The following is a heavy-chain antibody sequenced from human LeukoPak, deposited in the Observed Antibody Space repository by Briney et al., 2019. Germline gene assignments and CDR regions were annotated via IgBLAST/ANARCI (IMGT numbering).Heavy chain of an antibody. CDR1: GYTFTAYY. V-gene: IGHV1-2*02. Sequence: ASVKVSCKASGYTFTAYYIHWLRQAPGQGPEWMGWIKPDSGSSHYAQKFQGRVTMTRDTSSNSAYMDLTRLKSDDTAVYYCARARVPIAVAGLHYFDYWGQGALVTVSS. CDR3: ARARVPIAVAGLHYFDY. J-gene: IGHJ4*02. D-gene: IGHD6-19*01. CDR2: IKPDSGSS.